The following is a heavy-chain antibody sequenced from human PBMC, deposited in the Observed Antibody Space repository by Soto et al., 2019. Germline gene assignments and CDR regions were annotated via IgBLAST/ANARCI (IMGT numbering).Heavy chain of an antibody. V-gene: IGHV4-59*01. D-gene: IGHD3-3*01. Sequence: KPSETLSLTCTVSGGSISSYYWSWIRQPPGKGLEWIGYIYYSGSTNYNPSLKSRVTISVDTSKNQFSLKLSSVTAADTAVYYCASGGNWFDPWGQGTLVTVPQ. CDR3: ASGGNWFDP. CDR2: IYYSGST. CDR1: GGSISSYY. J-gene: IGHJ5*02.